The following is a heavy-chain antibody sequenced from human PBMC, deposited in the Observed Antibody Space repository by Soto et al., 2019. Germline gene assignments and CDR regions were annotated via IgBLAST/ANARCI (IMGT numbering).Heavy chain of an antibody. J-gene: IGHJ3*02. Sequence: QVQLVQSGAEVKKPGSSVKVSCKASGGTFSSYAISWVRQAPGQGLEWMGGIIPIFGTANYAQKFQGRVTNTADESTSTAYMELSSLRSEDTAVYYCARGTLYYDSSGYNDAFDIWGQGTMVTVSS. D-gene: IGHD3-22*01. V-gene: IGHV1-69*01. CDR1: GGTFSSYA. CDR3: ARGTLYYDSSGYNDAFDI. CDR2: IIPIFGTA.